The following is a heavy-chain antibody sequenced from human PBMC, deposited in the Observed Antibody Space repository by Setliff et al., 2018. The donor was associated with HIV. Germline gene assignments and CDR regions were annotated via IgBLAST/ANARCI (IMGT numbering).Heavy chain of an antibody. D-gene: IGHD5-12*01. CDR1: GGSFSDYY. J-gene: IGHJ4*02. CDR3: ARGRHIVATIPLDQ. V-gene: IGHV4-34*01. Sequence: SETLSLTCAVYGGSFSDYYWTWIRQPPGKGLEWIGEINHRGHTNYIPSLRSRVTISVDTSKNHFSLTLTSVTAADTTIYYCARGRHIVATIPLDQWGQGMLVTVSS. CDR2: INHRGHT.